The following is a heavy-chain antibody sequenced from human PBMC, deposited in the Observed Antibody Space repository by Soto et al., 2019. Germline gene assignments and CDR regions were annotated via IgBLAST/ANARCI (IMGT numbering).Heavy chain of an antibody. CDR1: GGSISSYH. D-gene: IGHD3-22*01. V-gene: IGHV4-59*01. CDR2: IYYSGST. Sequence: KTSETLSLTCTVSGGSISSYHWSWIRQPPGKGLEWIGYIYYSGSTNYNPSLKSRVTISVDTSKNQFSLKLSSVTAADTAVYYCARGVVVITAEVYYFDYWGQGTLVTVSS. J-gene: IGHJ4*02. CDR3: ARGVVVITAEVYYFDY.